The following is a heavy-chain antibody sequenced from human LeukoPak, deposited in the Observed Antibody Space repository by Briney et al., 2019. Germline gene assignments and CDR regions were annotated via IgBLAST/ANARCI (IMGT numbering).Heavy chain of an antibody. V-gene: IGHV3-7*01. CDR1: GFNISDFW. J-gene: IGHJ4*02. CDR2: IKEDGTEK. D-gene: IGHD6-6*01. Sequence: EGSLRLSCAASGFNISDFWMTWVRQAPGKGLEWVANIKEDGTEKHLVDSVKGRFTISRGNSKNTLYLQMNSLRAEDTAVYYCAKRSPDQYSSSRDFDYWGQGTLVTVSS. CDR3: AKRSPDQYSSSRDFDY.